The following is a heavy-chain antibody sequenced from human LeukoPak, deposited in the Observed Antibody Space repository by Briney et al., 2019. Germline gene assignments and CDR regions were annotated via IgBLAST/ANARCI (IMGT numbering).Heavy chain of an antibody. J-gene: IGHJ4*02. D-gene: IGHD3-22*01. CDR3: ARESGSGYDY. CDR1: GGSISSYY. V-gene: IGHV4-59*01. Sequence: PETLSLTCTVSGGSISSYYWSWIRQPPGKGLEWIGYIYYSGSTNYNPSLKSRVTISVDTSKNQFSLKLSSVTAADTAVYYCARESGSGYDYWGQGTLVTVSS. CDR2: IYYSGST.